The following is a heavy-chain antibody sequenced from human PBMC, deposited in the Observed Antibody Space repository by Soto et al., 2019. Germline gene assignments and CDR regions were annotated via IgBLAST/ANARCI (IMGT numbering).Heavy chain of an antibody. CDR3: TRLSGPNYYDSSGYHSYWYFDL. J-gene: IGHJ2*01. CDR1: GFTFSGSA. D-gene: IGHD3-22*01. CDR2: IRSKANSYAT. V-gene: IGHV3-73*02. Sequence: EVQLVESGGGLVQPGGSLKLSCAASGFTFSGSAMHWVRQASGKGLEWVGRIRSKANSYATAYAASVKGRFTISRDDSKNTAYLQMNSLKTEDTAVYYCTRLSGPNYYDSSGYHSYWYFDLWGRGTLVTVSS.